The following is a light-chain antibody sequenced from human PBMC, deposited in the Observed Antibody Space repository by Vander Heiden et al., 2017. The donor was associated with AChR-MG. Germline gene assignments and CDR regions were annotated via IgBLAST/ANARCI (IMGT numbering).Light chain of an antibody. CDR3: QQRSNWRGT. CDR2: DAS. J-gene: IGKJ4*01. V-gene: IGKV3-11*01. Sequence: EIVLTQPPATLSLSPGERATLSCRASQSVSSYLAWYQQKPGQAPRLLIYDASNRATGIPARFCGSGSGTDFTLTISSLEPEDFAVYYCQQRSNWRGTFGGGTKVEIK. CDR1: QSVSSY.